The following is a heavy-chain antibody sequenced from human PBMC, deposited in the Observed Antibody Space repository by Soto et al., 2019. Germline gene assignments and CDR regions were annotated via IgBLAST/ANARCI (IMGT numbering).Heavy chain of an antibody. J-gene: IGHJ4*02. Sequence: QITLEETGPTLVKPTQTLTLTCTFSGFSLTTGRVGVGWIRQPPGKALEWLAVIHWNDDNHYSPSLKSRLTXTXDTPQNQVVLTLTNMDPVDTATYYCTHRLVGSGQGYWGQGTLVTVSS. CDR3: THRLVGSGQGY. V-gene: IGHV2-5*01. D-gene: IGHD2-15*01. CDR1: GFSLTTGRVG. CDR2: IHWNDDN.